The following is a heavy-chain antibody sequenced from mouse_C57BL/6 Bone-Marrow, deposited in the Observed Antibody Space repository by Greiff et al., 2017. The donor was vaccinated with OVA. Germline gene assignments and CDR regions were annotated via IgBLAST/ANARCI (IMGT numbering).Heavy chain of an antibody. CDR2: IWSGGST. J-gene: IGHJ3*01. Sequence: QVQLQQSGPGLVQPSQSLSITCTVSGFSLTSYGVHWVRQSPGKGLEWLGVIWSGGSTDYNAAFISRLSISKDNSKSQVFFKMNSLQADDTAIYYCARKVDDYDWFAYWGQGTLVTVSA. D-gene: IGHD2-4*01. CDR1: GFSLTSYG. CDR3: ARKVDDYDWFAY. V-gene: IGHV2-2*01.